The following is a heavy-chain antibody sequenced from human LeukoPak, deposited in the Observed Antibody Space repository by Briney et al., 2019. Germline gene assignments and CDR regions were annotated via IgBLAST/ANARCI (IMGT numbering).Heavy chain of an antibody. CDR3: ARGPYCTNGVCYTEVDY. CDR1: GYTFTSYG. CDR2: ISAYNGNT. D-gene: IGHD2-8*01. Sequence: ASVKVSCKASGYTFTSYGISWVRQAPGQGLEWMGWISAYNGNTNYAQKLQGRVTMTTDTSTSTAYMELRSLRSDDTAMYYCARGPYCTNGVCYTEVDYWGQGTLVTVSS. V-gene: IGHV1-18*01. J-gene: IGHJ4*02.